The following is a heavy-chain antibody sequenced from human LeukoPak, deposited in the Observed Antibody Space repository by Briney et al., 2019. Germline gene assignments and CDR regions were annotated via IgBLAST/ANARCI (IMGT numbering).Heavy chain of an antibody. CDR1: GFTFDDYG. Sequence: GGSLRLSCAASGFTFDDYGMSWVRQAPGKGLEWVSGINWNGGSTGYADSVKGRFTISRDNAKNSLYLQMNSLRAEDTALYYCARCYGDYFYYYMDVWGKGTTVTVSS. V-gene: IGHV3-20*04. CDR3: ARCYGDYFYYYMDV. CDR2: INWNGGST. J-gene: IGHJ6*03. D-gene: IGHD4-17*01.